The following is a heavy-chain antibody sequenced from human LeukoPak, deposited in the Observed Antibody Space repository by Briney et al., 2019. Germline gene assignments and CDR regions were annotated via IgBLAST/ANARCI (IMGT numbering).Heavy chain of an antibody. Sequence: ASVKVSCKPSGYTFTTYAMNWVRQAPGQGLEWMGWINTNTGNPTYAQGFTGRFVFSLDTSVSTAYLQISSLKAEDTAVYYCARDLDQPLLRAAGYYYYYGMDVWGQGTTVTVSS. CDR3: ARDLDQPLLRAAGYYYYYGMDV. V-gene: IGHV7-4-1*02. D-gene: IGHD6-13*01. CDR2: INTNTGNP. CDR1: GYTFTTYA. J-gene: IGHJ6*02.